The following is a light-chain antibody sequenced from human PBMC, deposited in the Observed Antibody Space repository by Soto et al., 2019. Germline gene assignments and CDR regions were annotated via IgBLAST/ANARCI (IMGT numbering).Light chain of an antibody. CDR3: QQYNSYPLT. J-gene: IGKJ4*01. Sequence: DIQMTQSPSTLSASVGDRVTITCRASQSISSWLAWYQQKPGKAPNLLIYSASSLESGVPARFSGSGSGTEFTLTISSLQPEDFAIYYCQQYNSYPLTFGGGTKVEIK. CDR2: SAS. CDR1: QSISSW. V-gene: IGKV1-5*03.